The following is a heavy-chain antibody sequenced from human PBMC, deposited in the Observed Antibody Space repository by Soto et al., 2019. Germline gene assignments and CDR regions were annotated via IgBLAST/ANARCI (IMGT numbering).Heavy chain of an antibody. CDR1: GFTFSSYG. J-gene: IGHJ6*02. V-gene: IGHV3-33*01. Sequence: GGSLRLSCAASGFTFSSYGMHWVRQAPGKGLEWVAVIWYDGSNKYYADSVKGRFTISRDNSKNTLYLQMNSLRAEDTAVYYCASSLVMATITSYGMDVWGQGTPVTVSS. CDR3: ASSLVMATITSYGMDV. CDR2: IWYDGSNK. D-gene: IGHD5-12*01.